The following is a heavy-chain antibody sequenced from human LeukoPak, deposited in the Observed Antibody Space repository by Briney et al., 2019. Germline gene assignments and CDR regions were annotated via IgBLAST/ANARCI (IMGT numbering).Heavy chain of an antibody. J-gene: IGHJ4*02. CDR1: GFTFSTLP. V-gene: IGHV3-30*14. CDR3: AREAPYYFDY. Sequence: PGRSLRLSCAASGFTFSTLPVHWVRQAPGKGLEWVAVTSSDGSKKYYADSVKGRFTISRDNSKNTLYLQMNSLRAEDTAVYYCAREAPYYFDYWGQGTLVTVSS. CDR2: TSSDGSKK.